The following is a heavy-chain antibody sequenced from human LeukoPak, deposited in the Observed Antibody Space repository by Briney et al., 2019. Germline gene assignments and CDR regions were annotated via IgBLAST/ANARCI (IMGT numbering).Heavy chain of an antibody. Sequence: GGSLRLSCAASGFTFSSYWMSWVRQAPGKGLEWVANIKQDGSEKYYVGSVKGRFTISRDNAKNSLYLQMNSLRAEDTAVYYCARALAGSYSALDYWGQGTLVTVSS. CDR3: ARALAGSYSALDY. V-gene: IGHV3-7*01. CDR2: IKQDGSEK. CDR1: GFTFSSYW. J-gene: IGHJ4*02. D-gene: IGHD3-10*01.